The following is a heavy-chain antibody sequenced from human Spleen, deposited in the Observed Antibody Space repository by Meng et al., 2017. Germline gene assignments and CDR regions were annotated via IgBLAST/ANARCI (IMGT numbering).Heavy chain of an antibody. CDR1: GFTFSDYS. J-gene: IGHJ4*02. Sequence: GGSLRLSCAASGFTFSDYSMNWVRQAPGKGLEWVSSISRSGTYIYYADSVKGRFTISRDNARNSLYLHMDSLTAEDTAVYYCARDNGGDSGGYWGQGTLVTVSS. CDR3: ARDNGGDSGGY. D-gene: IGHD4-23*01. CDR2: ISRSGTYI. V-gene: IGHV3-21*01.